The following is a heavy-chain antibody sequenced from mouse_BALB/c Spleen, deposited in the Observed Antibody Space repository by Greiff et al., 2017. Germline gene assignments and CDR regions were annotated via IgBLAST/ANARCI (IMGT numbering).Heavy chain of an antibody. D-gene: IGHD3-3*01. V-gene: IGHV5-6-4*01. J-gene: IGHJ3*01. CDR1: GFTFSSYT. Sequence: EVQLMESGGGLVKPGGSLKLSCAASGFTFSSYTMSWVRQTPEKRLEWVATISSGGSYTYYPDSVKGRFTISRDNAKNTLYLQMSSLKSEDTAMYYCTRDRRDAPFAYWGQGTLVTVSA. CDR2: ISSGGSYT. CDR3: TRDRRDAPFAY.